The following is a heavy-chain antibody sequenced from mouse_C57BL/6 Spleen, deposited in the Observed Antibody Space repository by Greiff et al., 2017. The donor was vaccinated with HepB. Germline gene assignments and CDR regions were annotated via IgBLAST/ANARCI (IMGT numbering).Heavy chain of an antibody. CDR3: ARKED. V-gene: IGHV1-61*01. CDR2: IYPSDSAT. CDR1: GYTFTSYW. J-gene: IGHJ2*01. Sequence: QVQLQQPGADLVRPGSSVKLSCKASGYTFTSYWMDWVKQRPGQGLEWIGNIYPSDSATHYTQKFKDKAKLTVDKTSSTSYMQLSSLTSEDSAGYYCARKEDWGQGTTLTVSS.